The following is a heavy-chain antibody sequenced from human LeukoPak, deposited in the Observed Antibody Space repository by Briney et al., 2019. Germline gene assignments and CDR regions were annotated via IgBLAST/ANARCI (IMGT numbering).Heavy chain of an antibody. J-gene: IGHJ3*02. Sequence: SETLSLTCTVSGDSISTYSYFWGWIHQPPGKGLEWIGSIYFSGSTYYNPSLKSRVSMSLDTSKNHFSLKLNSVTAADTAVYYCARVYDVLTGPLAFDIWGQGTMVTVSS. V-gene: IGHV4-39*07. CDR3: ARVYDVLTGPLAFDI. CDR2: IYFSGST. CDR1: GDSISTYSYF. D-gene: IGHD3-9*01.